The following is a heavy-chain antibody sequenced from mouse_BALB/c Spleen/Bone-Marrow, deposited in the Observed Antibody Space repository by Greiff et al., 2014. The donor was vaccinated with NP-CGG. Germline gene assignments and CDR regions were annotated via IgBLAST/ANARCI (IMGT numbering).Heavy chain of an antibody. J-gene: IGHJ1*01. CDR1: GFTFTDYY. V-gene: IGHV7-3*02. CDR2: IRNKAKGYTT. D-gene: IGHD1-2*01. CDR3: SRDNNPITTAYWYFDV. Sequence: EVQLQESGGGLVQPGGSLRLSCATSGFTFTDYYMSWVRQPPGKALEWLGFIRNKAKGYTTEYSASVKGRVTISRDNSQSILYLQMNSLRAEDSATYYFSRDNNPITTAYWYFDVWGAGTTVTVSS.